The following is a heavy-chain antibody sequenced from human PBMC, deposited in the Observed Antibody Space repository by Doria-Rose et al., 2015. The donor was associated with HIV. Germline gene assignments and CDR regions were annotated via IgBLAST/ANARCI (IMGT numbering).Heavy chain of an antibody. CDR2: IFSDDER. J-gene: IGHJ4*02. CDR1: GVSLSSPGMG. D-gene: IGHD6-13*01. CDR3: ARIKSSRWYHKYYFDF. Sequence: QITLKESGPVLVKPTETLTLTCTVSGVSLSSPGMGVSWIRQPPGKALEWLANIFSDDERSYKTSLKSRLTISRVTSKSQVVLIMTDMDPVDTATYYCARIKSSRWYHKYYFDFWGQGTLAIVSA. V-gene: IGHV2-26*01.